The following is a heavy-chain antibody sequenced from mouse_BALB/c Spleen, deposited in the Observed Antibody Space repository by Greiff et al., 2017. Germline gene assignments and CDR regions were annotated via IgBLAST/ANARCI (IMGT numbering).Heavy chain of an antibody. CDR3: AREIAY. Sequence: EVHLVESGGGLVKPGGSLKLSCAASGFTFSDYYMYWVRQTPEKRLEWVATISNGGSTYYPDSVKGRFTISRDNAKNTLYLQMSSLKSEDTAMYYCAREIAYWGQGTLVTVSA. V-gene: IGHV5-4*02. J-gene: IGHJ3*01. CDR2: ISNGGST. CDR1: GFTFSDYY.